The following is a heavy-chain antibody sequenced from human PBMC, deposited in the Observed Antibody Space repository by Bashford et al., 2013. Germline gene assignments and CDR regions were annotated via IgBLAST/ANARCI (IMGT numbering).Heavy chain of an antibody. Sequence: ASVKVSCKASGYTFTGYYMHWVRQAPGQGLEWMGWINPDSGGTSFAQKFQGRVTMTRDTSISTAYMELSRLRSDDTAVYYCATTPGSTSRYYYGMDVVGPRATVTVS. V-gene: IGHV1-2*02. J-gene: IGHJ6*02. D-gene: IGHD2-2*01. CDR2: INPDSGGT. CDR1: GYTFTGYY. CDR3: ATTPGSTSRYYYGMDV.